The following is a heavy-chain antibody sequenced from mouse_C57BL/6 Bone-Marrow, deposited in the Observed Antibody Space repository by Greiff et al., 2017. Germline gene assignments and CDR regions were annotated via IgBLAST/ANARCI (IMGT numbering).Heavy chain of an antibody. CDR3: AREVYAMDY. J-gene: IGHJ4*01. CDR2: ISSGGSYT. V-gene: IGHV5-6*02. Sequence: EVMLVESGGDLVKPGGSLKLSCAASGFTFSSYGMSWVRQTPDKRLEWVATISSGGSYTYYPDSVKGRFTISRDNAKNTLYLQMSSLKSEDTAMEYCAREVYAMDYWGQGTSVTVSS. D-gene: IGHD2-14*01. CDR1: GFTFSSYG.